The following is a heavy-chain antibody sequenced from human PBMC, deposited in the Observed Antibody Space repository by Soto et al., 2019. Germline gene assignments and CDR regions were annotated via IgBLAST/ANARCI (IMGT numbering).Heavy chain of an antibody. CDR3: ARGPLFYDSSGSPVGHWFDP. D-gene: IGHD3-22*01. CDR2: IIPIFGTA. V-gene: IGHV1-69*01. J-gene: IGHJ5*02. CDR1: GGTFSSYA. Sequence: QVQLVQSGAEVKKPGSSVKVSCKASGGTFSSYAISWVRQAPGQGLEWMGGIIPIFGTANYAQKFQGRVTITADESTSTAYMELSSLRSEDTAVYYCARGPLFYDSSGSPVGHWFDPWGQGTLVTVSS.